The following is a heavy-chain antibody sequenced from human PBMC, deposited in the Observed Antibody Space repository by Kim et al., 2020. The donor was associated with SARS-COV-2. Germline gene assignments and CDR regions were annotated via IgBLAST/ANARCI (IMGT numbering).Heavy chain of an antibody. CDR3: ARGVAATTTTIFGS. Sequence: AVSVKSRITINPDTSKNQFSLQLNSVTPEDTAVYYCARGVAATTTTIFGSWGQGTLVTVSS. V-gene: IGHV6-1*01. D-gene: IGHD2-15*01. J-gene: IGHJ5*01.